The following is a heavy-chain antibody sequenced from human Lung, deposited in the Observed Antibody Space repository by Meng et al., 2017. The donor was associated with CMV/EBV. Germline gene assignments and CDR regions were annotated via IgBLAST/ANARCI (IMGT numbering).Heavy chain of an antibody. CDR2: INSDGSST. V-gene: IGHV3-74*01. Sequence: GESLKISCAASGFTFSSYWMHWVRQAPGKGLVWVSRINSDGSSTSYADSVKGRFTISRDNSKNTLYLQMNSLRAEDTAVYYCAKDPGGAAIRVGGDPWGQG. D-gene: IGHD2-2*02. CDR1: GFTFSSYW. CDR3: AKDPGGAAIRVGGDP. J-gene: IGHJ5*02.